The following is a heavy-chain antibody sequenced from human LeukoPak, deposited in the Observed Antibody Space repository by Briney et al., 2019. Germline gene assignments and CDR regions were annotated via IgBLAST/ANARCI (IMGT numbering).Heavy chain of an antibody. Sequence: SETLSLTCAVSGGSISSGGYSWSWIRQPPGKGLEWIGYIYYSGSTYYNPSLKSRATISLDTSKNQFSLKLTSVTAADTAVYYCARVSWFPGTSYYYMDVWGKGTTVTVSS. V-gene: IGHV4-30-4*07. CDR3: ARVSWFPGTSYYYMDV. D-gene: IGHD1-1*01. CDR1: GGSISSGGYS. J-gene: IGHJ6*03. CDR2: IYYSGST.